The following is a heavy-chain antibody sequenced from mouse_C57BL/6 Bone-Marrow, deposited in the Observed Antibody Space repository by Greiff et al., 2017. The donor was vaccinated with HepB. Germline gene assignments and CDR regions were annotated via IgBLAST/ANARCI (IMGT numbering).Heavy chain of an antibody. CDR2: INPSSGYT. CDR1: GYTFTSYW. V-gene: IGHV1-7*01. D-gene: IGHD3-2*02. CDR3: ALDSSGYVYFDV. J-gene: IGHJ1*03. Sequence: QVQLQQSGAELAKPGASVKLSCKASGYTFTSYWMHWVKQRPGQGLEWIGYINPSSGYTKYNQKFKDKATLTADKSSSNAYMQLSSLTYEESAVYYCALDSSGYVYFDVWGTGTTVTVSS.